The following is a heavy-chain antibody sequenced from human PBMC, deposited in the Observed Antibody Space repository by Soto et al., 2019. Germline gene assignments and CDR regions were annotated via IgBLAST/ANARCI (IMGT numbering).Heavy chain of an antibody. CDR1: GYTFTGYY. Sequence: GASVKVSCKASGYTFTGYYMHWVRQAPGQGLEWMGWINPNSGGTNYAQKFQGWVTMTRDTSISTAYMELSRLRSDDTAVYYCARGREIVVVPAAGYFNWGQGTLVTVSS. J-gene: IGHJ4*02. CDR3: ARGREIVVVPAAGYFN. CDR2: INPNSGGT. D-gene: IGHD2-2*01. V-gene: IGHV1-2*04.